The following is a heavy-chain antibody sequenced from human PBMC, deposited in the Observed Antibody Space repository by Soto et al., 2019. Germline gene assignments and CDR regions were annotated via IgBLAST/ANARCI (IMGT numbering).Heavy chain of an antibody. D-gene: IGHD3-3*01. J-gene: IGHJ3*02. V-gene: IGHV1-18*01. Sequence: ASLKDSGQPTAHNITSYRISWLPQAPGPALEWMGWISADNGNTNFAQKIQGRVTMSTDTSTSTAYMEMRSVRSDDTGVYYCARGVDFWSGYQIWGQGTMVTVSS. CDR3: ARGVDFWSGYQI. CDR2: ISADNGNT. CDR1: AHNITSYR.